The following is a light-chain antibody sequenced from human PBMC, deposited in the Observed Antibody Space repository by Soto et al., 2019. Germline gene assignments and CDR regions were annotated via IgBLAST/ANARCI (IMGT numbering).Light chain of an antibody. Sequence: EIVLTQSPGTLSLSPGERATLSCRASQSVSSSYVAWYQQNPGQAPRLLIYGASSMDTGIPDRFSGSESGTDFTLTISRLEPEDFAVYYCQQYGSSPRTFGQGTKVEIK. CDR3: QQYGSSPRT. V-gene: IGKV3-20*01. CDR2: GAS. CDR1: QSVSSSY. J-gene: IGKJ1*01.